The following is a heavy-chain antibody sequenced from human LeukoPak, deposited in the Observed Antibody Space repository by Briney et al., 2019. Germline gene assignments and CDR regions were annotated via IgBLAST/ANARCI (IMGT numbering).Heavy chain of an antibody. D-gene: IGHD5-18*01. CDR1: GGSISSYY. CDR3: ARLDTAMVSSFDY. Sequence: PSETLSLTCTVSGGSISSYYWSWIRQPPGKGLEWIGYIYYSGSTNYNPSPKSRVTISVDTSKNQFSLKLSSVTAADTAVYYCARLDTAMVSSFDYWGQGTLVTVSS. J-gene: IGHJ4*02. CDR2: IYYSGST. V-gene: IGHV4-59*08.